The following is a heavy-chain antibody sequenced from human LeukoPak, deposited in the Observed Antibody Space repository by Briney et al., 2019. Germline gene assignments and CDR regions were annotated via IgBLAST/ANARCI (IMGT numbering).Heavy chain of an antibody. CDR1: GYTFTGYY. J-gene: IGHJ3*02. Sequence: ASVKVSCKASGYTFTGYYMHWVRQAPGQGLEWMGWINPKSGGTNYAQKFQGRVTMTRDTSISTAYMELSRLRSDDKAVYYCARAGYCSSTACAFDIWGQGTMVTVSS. V-gene: IGHV1-2*02. D-gene: IGHD2-2*03. CDR2: INPKSGGT. CDR3: ARAGYCSSTACAFDI.